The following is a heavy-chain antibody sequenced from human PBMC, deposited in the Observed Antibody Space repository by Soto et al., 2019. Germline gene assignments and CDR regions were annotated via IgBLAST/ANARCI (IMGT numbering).Heavy chain of an antibody. J-gene: IGHJ4*02. Sequence: EVQLLESGGGSVQPGGSLRLSCVASGFTFSTYAMSWVRQAPGKGLEWVSTVSGSGGGTYYADSVKGRFTISRDSSRNTLYLLINSLRAEDTAVYYCAKDGGAVPAHLDYWGQGTLITVSS. CDR1: GFTFSTYA. CDR3: AKDGGAVPAHLDY. CDR2: VSGSGGGT. D-gene: IGHD2-2*01. V-gene: IGHV3-23*01.